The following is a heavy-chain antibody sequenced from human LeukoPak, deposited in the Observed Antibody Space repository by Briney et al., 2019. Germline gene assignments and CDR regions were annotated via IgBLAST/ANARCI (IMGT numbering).Heavy chain of an antibody. D-gene: IGHD1-26*01. CDR1: GYTFTGYY. V-gene: IGHV1-2*02. Sequence: GASVKVSCKASGYTFTGYYMHWVRQAPGQGLEWMGWINLNSGGTNYAQKFQGRVTMTRDTSISTAYMELSRLRSDDTAVYYCARDVGLDSGSYLGYYYMDVWGKGTTVTVSS. CDR2: INLNSGGT. J-gene: IGHJ6*03. CDR3: ARDVGLDSGSYLGYYYMDV.